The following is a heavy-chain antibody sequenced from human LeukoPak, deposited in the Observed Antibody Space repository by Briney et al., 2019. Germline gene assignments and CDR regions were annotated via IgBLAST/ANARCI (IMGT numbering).Heavy chain of an antibody. J-gene: IGHJ4*02. CDR2: INAGNGNT. Sequence: ASVKVSCKASEYTFTSYAMHWVRQAPGQRLEWMGWINAGNGNTKYSQKFQGRVTITRDSSASTAYMELSSLRSEDTAVYYCARSSSGYYGYYFDYWGQGTLVTVSS. V-gene: IGHV1-3*01. D-gene: IGHD3-22*01. CDR3: ARSSSGYYGYYFDY. CDR1: EYTFTSYA.